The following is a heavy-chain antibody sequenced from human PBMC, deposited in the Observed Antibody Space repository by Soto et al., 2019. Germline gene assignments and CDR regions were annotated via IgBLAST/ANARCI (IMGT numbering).Heavy chain of an antibody. CDR2: LYSDEST. D-gene: IGHD3-16*02. Sequence: EVHLVESGGGLVQPGGSMRVSCEASGFSVSGVYMAWVRQSPGKGLEWISLLYSDESTYYEDSVKGRFTVSRDNSMNTLFLQMDSLRPEDTAVYYFARVETLSAGVHYWGQGTLVTVSS. CDR3: ARVETLSAGVHY. CDR1: GFSVSGVY. V-gene: IGHV3-66*01. J-gene: IGHJ4*02.